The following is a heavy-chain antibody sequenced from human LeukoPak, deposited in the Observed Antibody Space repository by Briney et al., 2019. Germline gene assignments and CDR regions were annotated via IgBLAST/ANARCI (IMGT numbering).Heavy chain of an antibody. Sequence: GGSLRLSCAASGFTFSSCAMSWIRQAPGEGLEWVSAITGSGGDTYHAESVKGRFTVSRDNSKNTLHLQMNSLRVEDTAVYYCAKGSDISRPYYFDSWGQGTLVTVSS. J-gene: IGHJ4*02. V-gene: IGHV3-23*01. D-gene: IGHD3-16*01. CDR1: GFTFSSCA. CDR3: AKGSDISRPYYFDS. CDR2: ITGSGGDT.